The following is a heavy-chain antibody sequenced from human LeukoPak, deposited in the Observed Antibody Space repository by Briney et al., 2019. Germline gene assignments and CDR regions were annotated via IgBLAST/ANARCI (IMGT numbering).Heavy chain of an antibody. J-gene: IGHJ3*02. V-gene: IGHV1-69*13. Sequence: EASVKVSCKASGGTFSSYAISWVRQAPGQGLEWMGGIIPIFGTASYAQKFQGRVTITADESTSTAYMELSSLRSEDTAVYYCARDAGGDAFDIWGQGTMVTVSS. CDR2: IIPIFGTA. CDR3: ARDAGGDAFDI. CDR1: GGTFSSYA. D-gene: IGHD1-14*01.